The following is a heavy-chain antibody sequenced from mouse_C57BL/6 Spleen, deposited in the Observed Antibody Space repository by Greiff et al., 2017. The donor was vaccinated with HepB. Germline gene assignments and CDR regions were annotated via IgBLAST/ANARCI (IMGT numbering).Heavy chain of an antibody. Sequence: ESGPGLVKPSQSLSLTCSVTGYSITSGYYWNWIRQFPGNKLEWMGYISYDGSNNYNPSLKNRISITRDTSKNQFFLKLNSVTTEDTATYYCARGGYDGYFDVWGTGTTVTVSS. V-gene: IGHV3-6*01. CDR2: ISYDGSN. D-gene: IGHD2-2*01. CDR3: ARGGYDGYFDV. J-gene: IGHJ1*03. CDR1: GYSITSGYY.